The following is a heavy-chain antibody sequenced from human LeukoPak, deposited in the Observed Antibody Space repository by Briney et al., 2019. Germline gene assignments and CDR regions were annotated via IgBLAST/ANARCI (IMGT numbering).Heavy chain of an antibody. Sequence: GGSLRLSCAASGFTFSSYAMHWVRQAPGKGLEWVAVISYDGSNKYYADSVKGRFTISRDNSKNTLYLQMNSLRAEDTAVYYCARGKYDSSGYEDYWGQGTLVTVSS. CDR2: ISYDGSNK. V-gene: IGHV3-30*01. D-gene: IGHD3-22*01. J-gene: IGHJ4*02. CDR3: ARGKYDSSGYEDY. CDR1: GFTFSSYA.